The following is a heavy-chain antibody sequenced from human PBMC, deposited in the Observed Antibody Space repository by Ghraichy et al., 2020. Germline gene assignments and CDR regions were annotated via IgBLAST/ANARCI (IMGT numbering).Heavy chain of an antibody. D-gene: IGHD3-3*01. V-gene: IGHV3-23*01. J-gene: IGHJ4*02. Sequence: GGSLRLSCAASGFTFSSFAMSWVRQAPGKGLEWVSDISASGGSTNYADSVKGRFTISRDNSRNTLFLLMNSLRAGDTAIYYCALISGFWSGYYFDYWGQGTLVTVSS. CDR1: GFTFSSFA. CDR2: ISASGGST. CDR3: ALISGFWSGYYFDY.